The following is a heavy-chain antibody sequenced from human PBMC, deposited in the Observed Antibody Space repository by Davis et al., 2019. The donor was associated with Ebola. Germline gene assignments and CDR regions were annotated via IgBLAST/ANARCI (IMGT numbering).Heavy chain of an antibody. J-gene: IGHJ4*02. CDR1: GFTFSSYG. V-gene: IGHV3-30*18. CDR3: AKGLYQGGWPLDY. CDR2: ISYDGSNK. Sequence: GESLKISCAASGFTFSSYGMHWVRQAPGKGLEWVAVISYDGSNKYYADSVKGRFTISRDNSKSTLYLQMNSLRAEDTAVYYCAKGLYQGGWPLDYWGQGTLVTVSS. D-gene: IGHD6-19*01.